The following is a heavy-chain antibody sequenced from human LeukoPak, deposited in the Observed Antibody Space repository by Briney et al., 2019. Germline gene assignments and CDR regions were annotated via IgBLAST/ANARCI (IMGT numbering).Heavy chain of an antibody. V-gene: IGHV1-2*02. J-gene: IGHJ4*02. CDR3: ARDFHRGASYGQLLDY. D-gene: IGHD5-18*01. CDR2: INPNSGGT. Sequence: ASVKVSCKASGYTFTGYYMHWVRQAPGQGLEWMGWINPNSGGTNYAQKFQGRVTMTRDTSISTAYMELSRLRSDDTAVYYCARDFHRGASYGQLLDYWGPGNLVTVSS. CDR1: GYTFTGYY.